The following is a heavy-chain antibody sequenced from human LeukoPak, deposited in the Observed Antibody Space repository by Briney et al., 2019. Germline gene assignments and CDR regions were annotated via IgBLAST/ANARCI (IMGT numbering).Heavy chain of an antibody. CDR3: ARGSDTAAGLF. Sequence: SETLSLTCAVYGGSFSGYYWSWIRQPPGKGLEWIGEINHSGSTNYNPSLKSRVSISVDSSKNQFSLKVSSVTAADTAVYYCARGSDTAAGLFWGQGTLVTVSS. V-gene: IGHV4-34*01. CDR2: INHSGST. J-gene: IGHJ4*01. CDR1: GGSFSGYY. D-gene: IGHD6-13*01.